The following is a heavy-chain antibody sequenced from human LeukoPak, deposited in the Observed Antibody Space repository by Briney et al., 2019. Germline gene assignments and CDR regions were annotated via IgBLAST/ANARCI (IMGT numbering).Heavy chain of an antibody. CDR3: AKDHQAAARHAYYYGMDV. CDR2: ISYDGSNK. Sequence: PGRSLRLSCAASGFTFSSYGMHWVRQAPGKGLEWVAVISYDGSNKYYADSVKGRLTISRDNSKNTLYLQMNSLRAEDTAVYYCAKDHQAAARHAYYYGMDVWGQGTTVTVSS. D-gene: IGHD6-6*01. J-gene: IGHJ6*02. CDR1: GFTFSSYG. V-gene: IGHV3-30*18.